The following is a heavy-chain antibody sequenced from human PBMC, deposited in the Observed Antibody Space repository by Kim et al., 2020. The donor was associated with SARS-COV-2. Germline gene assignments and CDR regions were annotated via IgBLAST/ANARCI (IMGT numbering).Heavy chain of an antibody. CDR2: INHSGST. J-gene: IGHJ4*02. CDR3: ARGRGCSSTSCYPDY. Sequence: SETLSLTCAVYGGSFSGYYWSWIRQPPGKGLEWIGEINHSGSTNYNPSLKSRVTISVDTSKNQFSLKLSSVTAADTAVYYCARGRGCSSTSCYPDYWGQGTLVTVSS. V-gene: IGHV4-34*01. D-gene: IGHD2-2*01. CDR1: GGSFSGYY.